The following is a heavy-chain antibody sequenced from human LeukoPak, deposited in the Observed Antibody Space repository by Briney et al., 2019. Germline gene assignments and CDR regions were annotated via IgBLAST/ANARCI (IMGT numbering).Heavy chain of an antibody. CDR2: IYYSGST. CDR1: GGSISSSSYY. V-gene: IGHV4-39*07. D-gene: IGHD6-13*01. CDR3: ARTFSSSAYYFDY. Sequence: SETLSLTCTVSGGSISSSSYYWGWIRQPPGKGLEWIGSIYYSGSTYYNPSLKSRVTISVDTSKNQFSLKLSSVTAADTAVYYCARTFSSSAYYFDYWGQGTLVTVSS. J-gene: IGHJ4*02.